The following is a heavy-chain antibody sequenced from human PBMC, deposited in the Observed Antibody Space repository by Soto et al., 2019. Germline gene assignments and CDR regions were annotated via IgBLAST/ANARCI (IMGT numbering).Heavy chain of an antibody. CDR2: IYPGDSDT. V-gene: IGHV5-51*01. J-gene: IGHJ4*02. Sequence: PGESLKISCKGSGYSFTSYWIGWVRQMPGKGLEWMGTIYPGDSDTRYSPSFQGQVTISADKSISTAYLQWSSLKASDTAMYYCARLEYLLWFGELLSSFDYWGQGTLVTVSS. CDR1: GYSFTSYW. CDR3: ARLEYLLWFGELLSSFDY. D-gene: IGHD3-10*01.